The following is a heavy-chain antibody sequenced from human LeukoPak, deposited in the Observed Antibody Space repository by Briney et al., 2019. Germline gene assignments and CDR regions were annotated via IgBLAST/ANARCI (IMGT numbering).Heavy chain of an antibody. CDR3: ARLTGYSSGWYRRGYFDY. CDR1: GGSFSGYY. CDR2: INHSGST. D-gene: IGHD6-19*01. J-gene: IGHJ4*02. Sequence: SETLSLTCAVYGGSFSGYYWSWIRQPPGKGPEWIGEINHSGSTNYNPSLKSRVTISVDTSKNQFSLKLSSVTAADTAVYYCARLTGYSSGWYRRGYFDYWGQGTLVTVSS. V-gene: IGHV4-34*01.